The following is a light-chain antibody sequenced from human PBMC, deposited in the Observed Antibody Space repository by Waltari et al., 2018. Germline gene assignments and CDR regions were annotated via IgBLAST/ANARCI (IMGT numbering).Light chain of an antibody. Sequence: QSVLAQPPSASGTPGHRVTIPCAGSSSHLGRTAVSCSQQFPGTAPKVPIYRNKERPSGVPDRFSGSKSGTSASLAISGLRSEDEADYYCAAWDDSLRSPIFGGGTKLTVL. J-gene: IGLJ2*01. V-gene: IGLV1-47*01. CDR2: RNK. CDR1: SSHLGRTA. CDR3: AAWDDSLRSPI.